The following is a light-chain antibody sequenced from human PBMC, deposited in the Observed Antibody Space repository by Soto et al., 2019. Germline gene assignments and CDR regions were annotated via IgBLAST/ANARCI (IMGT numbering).Light chain of an antibody. CDR3: CSYAGSGTWV. J-gene: IGLJ3*02. CDR2: EVT. CDR1: NSDVGNYNL. Sequence: QSALTQPASVSGSPGQSITISCTGTNSDVGNYNLVSWYQQHPGKAPKLMMYEVTKRPSGVSNRFSGSKSGNTASLTISGLPAEDEADYYCCSYAGSGTWVFGGGTKLTVL. V-gene: IGLV2-23*02.